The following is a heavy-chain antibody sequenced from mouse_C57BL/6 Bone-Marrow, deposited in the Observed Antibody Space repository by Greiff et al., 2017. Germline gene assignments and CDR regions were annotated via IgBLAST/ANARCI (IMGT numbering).Heavy chain of an antibody. J-gene: IGHJ3*01. V-gene: IGHV1-81*01. CDR3: ARGHYCGSSYVEFAY. D-gene: IGHD1-1*01. Sequence: QVQLQQSGAELARPGASVKLSCKASGYTFTSSGISWVKQRTGQGLEWIGEIYPRSGNTYYNEQFKGKATLTADKSSCTAYMALCSQITGDSAVYFCARGHYCGSSYVEFAYWGQGTLVTVSA. CDR1: GYTFTSSG. CDR2: IYPRSGNT.